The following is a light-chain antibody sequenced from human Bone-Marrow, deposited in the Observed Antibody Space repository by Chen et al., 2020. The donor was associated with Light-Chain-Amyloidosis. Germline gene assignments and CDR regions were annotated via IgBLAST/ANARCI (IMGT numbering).Light chain of an antibody. CDR1: SSDVGGYNY. Sequence: QSALTQPASVSGSPGQSIPISSTRTSSDVGGYNYVSCYQQHPGKAPKLMIYDVSNRPSGVSNRFSGSKSGNTASLTISGLQAEDEADYYCSSYTSSSTWVFGGGTKLTVL. CDR3: SSYTSSSTWV. J-gene: IGLJ3*02. CDR2: DVS. V-gene: IGLV2-14*03.